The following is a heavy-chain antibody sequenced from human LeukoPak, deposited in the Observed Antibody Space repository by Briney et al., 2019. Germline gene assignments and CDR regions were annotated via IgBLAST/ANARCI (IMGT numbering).Heavy chain of an antibody. CDR1: GGSISTYY. CDR2: IYTSGST. J-gene: IGHJ4*02. V-gene: IGHV4-4*07. CDR3: ARAPSADLYFDC. Sequence: PSETLSLTCTVSGGSISTYYWSWIRQPAGKGLEWIGRIYTSGSTSYNPSLKSRVTLSVDTSKNQFSLKVTSVTAADTAVYYCARAPSADLYFDCWGPGTLVTVSS.